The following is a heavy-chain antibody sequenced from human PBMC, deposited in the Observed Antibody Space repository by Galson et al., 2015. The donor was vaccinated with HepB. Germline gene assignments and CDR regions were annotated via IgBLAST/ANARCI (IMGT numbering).Heavy chain of an antibody. V-gene: IGHV1-69*13. CDR1: GVTSSNYA. CDR3: AISRDCISTSCSRYDY. J-gene: IGHJ4*02. D-gene: IGHD2-2*01. Sequence: SVKVSCKAPGVTSSNYALSWVRQAPGQGLEWMGGVIPLFAIERYAQKFQGRVTITADESTSTSYMELSSLRSEDTAVYYCAISRDCISTSCSRYDYWGQGTLVTVSS. CDR2: VIPLFAIE.